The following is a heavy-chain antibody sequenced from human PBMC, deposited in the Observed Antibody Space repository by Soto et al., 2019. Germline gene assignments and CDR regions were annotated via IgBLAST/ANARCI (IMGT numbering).Heavy chain of an antibody. CDR2: IWYDGSNK. CDR1: GFTFSSYG. V-gene: IGHV3-33*01. CDR3: ARDKDDYIWGSSNWFDP. D-gene: IGHD3-16*01. Sequence: QVQLVESGGGVVQPGRSLRLSCAAPGFTFSSYGMHWVRQAPGKGLEWVAVIWYDGSNKYYADSVKGRFTISRDNSKNTLYLQMNSLRAEDTAVYYCARDKDDYIWGSSNWFDPWGQGTLVTVSS. J-gene: IGHJ5*02.